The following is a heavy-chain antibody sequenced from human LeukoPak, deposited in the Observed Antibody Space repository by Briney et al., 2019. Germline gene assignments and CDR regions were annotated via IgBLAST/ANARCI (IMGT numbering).Heavy chain of an antibody. CDR3: ARDGSSGWYGD. CDR1: GFTFSSYA. V-gene: IGHV3-30*04. J-gene: IGHJ4*02. D-gene: IGHD6-19*01. Sequence: GGSLRLSCAASGFTFSSYAMHGVRQAPGKGLEWVAVISYDGSNKYYADSVKGRFTISRDNSKNTLYLQMNSLRAEDTAVYYCARDGSSGWYGDWGQGTLVTVSS. CDR2: ISYDGSNK.